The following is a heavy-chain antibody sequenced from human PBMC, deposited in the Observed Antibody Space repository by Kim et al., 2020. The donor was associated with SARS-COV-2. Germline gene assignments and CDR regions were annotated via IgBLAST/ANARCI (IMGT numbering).Heavy chain of an antibody. J-gene: IGHJ3*02. Sequence: SVKVSCKASGVTFRSYDISWVRQAPGQGLEWMGGIIPIFGTANYAQKFQGRVTITADESTSTAYMELSSLRSEDTAVYYCARENSSSWSGDAFDIWGQGTMVTVSS. D-gene: IGHD6-13*01. CDR3: ARENSSSWSGDAFDI. V-gene: IGHV1-69*13. CDR1: GVTFRSYD. CDR2: IIPIFGTA.